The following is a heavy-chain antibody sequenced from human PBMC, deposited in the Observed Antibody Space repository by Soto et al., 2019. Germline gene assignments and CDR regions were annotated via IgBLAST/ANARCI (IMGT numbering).Heavy chain of an antibody. CDR2: ISIYLGTT. CDR1: GYSFTMYG. Sequence: QVQLVQSEGEVMRPGASVKVSCKASGYSFTMYGITWVRQAPGQGLEWMGWISIYLGTTKYGRKFQARVTMTTDTSTSTAYMDLRTLRSDDTAVYYCARLIATSADYWGQGTLVTVSS. D-gene: IGHD3-16*02. CDR3: ARLIATSADY. J-gene: IGHJ4*02. V-gene: IGHV1-18*01.